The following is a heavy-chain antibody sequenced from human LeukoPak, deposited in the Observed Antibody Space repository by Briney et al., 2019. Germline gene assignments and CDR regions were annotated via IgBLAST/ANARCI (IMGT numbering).Heavy chain of an antibody. Sequence: ASVKVSCKASGYTFTSYGISWVRQAPGQGLEWMGWISAYNGNTNYAQKLQGRVTMTTDTSTSTAYMELRSLRSDDTAVYYCARVYSSGWYGYYYGRDVWGQGPTVTVSS. CDR2: ISAYNGNT. V-gene: IGHV1-18*01. D-gene: IGHD6-19*01. CDR3: ARVYSSGWYGYYYGRDV. J-gene: IGHJ6*02. CDR1: GYTFTSYG.